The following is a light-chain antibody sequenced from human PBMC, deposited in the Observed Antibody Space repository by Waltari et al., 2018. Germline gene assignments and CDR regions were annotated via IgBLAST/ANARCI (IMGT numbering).Light chain of an antibody. V-gene: IGKV1-5*03. CDR2: KAS. Sequence: DIQMTQSPSTLSASVGDRVTITCRASHSISNWLAWYQQRPGKAPILLIYKASTLQATVPSRFSGSGSGTEFTLTINSLQPDDFATYYCQEYNTYFRTFGQGTKVEVK. CDR3: QEYNTYFRT. CDR1: HSISNW. J-gene: IGKJ1*01.